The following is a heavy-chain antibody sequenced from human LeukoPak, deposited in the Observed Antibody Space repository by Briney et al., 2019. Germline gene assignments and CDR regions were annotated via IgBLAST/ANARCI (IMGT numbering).Heavy chain of an antibody. Sequence: SVKVSCKASGGTFSSYTISWVRQAPGQGLEWMGRIIPILGIANYAQKFQGRVTTTADKSTRTAYMELSSLRSEDTAVYYCARGRKGVTAMVAFYYYYYMDVWGKGTTVTVSS. CDR1: GGTFSSYT. V-gene: IGHV1-69*02. CDR2: IIPILGIA. D-gene: IGHD5-18*01. CDR3: ARGRKGVTAMVAFYYYYYMDV. J-gene: IGHJ6*03.